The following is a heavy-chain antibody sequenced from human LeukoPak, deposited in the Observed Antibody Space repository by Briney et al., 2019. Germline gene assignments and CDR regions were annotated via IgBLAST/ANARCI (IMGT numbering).Heavy chain of an antibody. CDR1: GFTFSSYA. J-gene: IGHJ3*02. V-gene: IGHV3-23*01. Sequence: GGSVTLSCAASGFTFSSYAMCWVRQAPAKGLEWVSAISGSGGSTYYADSVKGRFTISRDNSKHTLYLQMNSLRAEDTAVYYCAKHRGRIAAADRAFDIWGQGTMVTVSS. D-gene: IGHD6-13*01. CDR2: ISGSGGST. CDR3: AKHRGRIAAADRAFDI.